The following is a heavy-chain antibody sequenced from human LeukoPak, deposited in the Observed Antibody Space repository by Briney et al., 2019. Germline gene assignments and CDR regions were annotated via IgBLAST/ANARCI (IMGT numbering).Heavy chain of an antibody. J-gene: IGHJ6*03. CDR2: ISYDGSNK. D-gene: IGHD6-19*01. Sequence: GGSLRLSCAASGFTFSSYAMHWVRQAPGKGLEWVAVISYDGSNKYYADSVKGRFTISRDNSKNTLYLQMNSLRAEDTAVYYCARRSPAGYYYYMDVWGKGTTVTVSS. CDR1: GFTFSSYA. CDR3: ARRSPAGYYYYMDV. V-gene: IGHV3-30*04.